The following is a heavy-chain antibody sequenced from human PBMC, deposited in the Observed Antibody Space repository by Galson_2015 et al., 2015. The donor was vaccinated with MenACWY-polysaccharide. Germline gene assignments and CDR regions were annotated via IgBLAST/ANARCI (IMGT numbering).Heavy chain of an antibody. CDR3: ARTCPPYSRTWYECFDY. Sequence: CAISGDSVSSNSAAWNWIRQSPSRGLEWLGRTYYRSKWYHDYPVSVKSRITINPDTSKNQFPLQLNSVTPDDTALYYCARTCPPYSRTWYECFDYWDQGTLVTVSS. J-gene: IGHJ4*02. V-gene: IGHV6-1*01. CDR2: TYYRSKWYH. CDR1: GDSVSSNSAA. D-gene: IGHD6-13*01.